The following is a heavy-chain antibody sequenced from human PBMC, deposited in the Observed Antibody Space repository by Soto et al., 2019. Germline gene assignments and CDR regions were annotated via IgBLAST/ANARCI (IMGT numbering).Heavy chain of an antibody. CDR2: IKSKTDGGTT. CDR1: GFTFSNAW. CDR3: TTDRDYDYVWGSYRNYYFDY. Sequence: GGSLRLSCAASGFTFSNAWMNWVRQAPGKGLEWVGRIKSKTDGGTTDYAAPVKGRFTISRDDSKNTLYLQMNSLKTEDTAVYYCTTDRDYDYVWGSYRNYYFDYWGQGTLVTVSS. J-gene: IGHJ4*02. D-gene: IGHD3-16*02. V-gene: IGHV3-15*07.